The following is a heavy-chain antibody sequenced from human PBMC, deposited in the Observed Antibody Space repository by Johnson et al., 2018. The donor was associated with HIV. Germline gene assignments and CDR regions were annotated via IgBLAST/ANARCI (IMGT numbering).Heavy chain of an antibody. Sequence: VQLVESGGGVVRPGGSLRLSCAASGFSFNDYGMNWVRQVPGKGLEWVSVIYSGGSTFYADSVKGRFTISRDNSGNTLYLQMESLGVEDTAVYYCASTRLGAFDIWGQGTMVTVSS. D-gene: IGHD3-16*01. CDR3: ASTRLGAFDI. CDR2: IYSGGST. CDR1: GFSFNDYG. J-gene: IGHJ3*02. V-gene: IGHV3-66*01.